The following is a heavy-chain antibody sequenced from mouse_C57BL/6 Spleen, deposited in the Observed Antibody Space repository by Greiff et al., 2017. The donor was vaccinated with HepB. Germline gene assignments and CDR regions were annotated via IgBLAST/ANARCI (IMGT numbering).Heavy chain of an antibody. V-gene: IGHV1-69*01. Sequence: VQLQQPGAELVMPGASVKLSCKASGYTFTSYWMHWVKQRPGQGLEWIGEIDPSDSYTNYNQKFKGKSTLTVDKSSSTAYMQLSSLTSEDSAVYYCAREELRPFAYWGQGTLVTVSA. D-gene: IGHD3-2*02. CDR3: AREELRPFAY. CDR1: GYTFTSYW. CDR2: IDPSDSYT. J-gene: IGHJ3*01.